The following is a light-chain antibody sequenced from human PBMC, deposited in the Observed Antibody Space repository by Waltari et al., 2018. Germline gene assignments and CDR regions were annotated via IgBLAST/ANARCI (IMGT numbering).Light chain of an antibody. CDR3: MQALQTPWT. Sequence: DIVMTQSPLALPVTPGEPASISCSSSHSLLYTNGYNYLHWYLQKPGQSPQLLIYLGSNRASGVPDRFSGSGSGTDFTLKISRVEAEDVGVYYCMQALQTPWTFGQGTKVEIK. V-gene: IGKV2-28*01. CDR1: HSLLYTNGYNY. J-gene: IGKJ1*01. CDR2: LGS.